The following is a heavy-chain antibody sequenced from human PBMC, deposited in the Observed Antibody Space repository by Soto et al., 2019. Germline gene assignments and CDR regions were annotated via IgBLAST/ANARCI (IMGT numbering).Heavy chain of an antibody. CDR3: ASTLGYCSGGSCYGWAFDI. D-gene: IGHD2-15*01. CDR1: GYSFTSYW. J-gene: IGHJ3*02. V-gene: IGHV5-10-1*01. CDR2: IDPSDSYT. Sequence: GESLKISCKGSGYSFTSYWISWVRQMPGKGLEWMGRIDPSDSYTNYSPSFQGHVTISADKSISTAYLQWSSLKAPDTAMYYCASTLGYCSGGSCYGWAFDIWGQGTMVTVSS.